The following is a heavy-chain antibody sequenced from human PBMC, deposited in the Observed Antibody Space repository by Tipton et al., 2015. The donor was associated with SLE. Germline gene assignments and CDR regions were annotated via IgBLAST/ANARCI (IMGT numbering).Heavy chain of an antibody. CDR2: ISGSGGST. J-gene: IGHJ6*02. CDR3: ARDLVQGRYYYYYGMDV. Sequence: SLRLSCAASGFTFSSYAMSWVRQAPGKGLEWVSAISGSGGSTYYADSVKGRFTISRDNAKNSLYLQMNSLRAEDTAVYYCARDLVQGRYYYYYGMDVWGQGTTVTVSS. D-gene: IGHD3-10*01. CDR1: GFTFSSYA. V-gene: IGHV3-23*01.